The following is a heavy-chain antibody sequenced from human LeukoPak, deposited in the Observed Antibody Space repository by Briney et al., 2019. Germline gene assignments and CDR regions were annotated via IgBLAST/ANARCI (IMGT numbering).Heavy chain of an antibody. D-gene: IGHD1-20*01. Sequence: SETLSLTCTVSGGSISSGDYYWSWIRQHPGKGLEWIGYIYYTGNTYYNPSLKSRVTISVDTSKNQFSLKLSSVTAADTAVYYCARGYFPDYWGQGTLVTVSS. J-gene: IGHJ4*02. CDR3: ARGYFPDY. V-gene: IGHV4-31*03. CDR1: GGSISSGDYY. CDR2: IYYTGNT.